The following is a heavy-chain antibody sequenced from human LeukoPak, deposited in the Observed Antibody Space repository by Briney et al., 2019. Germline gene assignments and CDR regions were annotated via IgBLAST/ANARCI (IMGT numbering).Heavy chain of an antibody. Sequence: GGSLRLSCAASGFTFSSYGMHWVRQAPGKGLEWVAVISYDGSNKYYADSVKGRFTISRDNSKNTLYLQMNSLRAEGTAVYYCAKAPPGRITMVRGVLGKYYFDYWGQGTLVTVSS. CDR3: AKAPPGRITMVRGVLGKYYFDY. CDR2: ISYDGSNK. CDR1: GFTFSSYG. D-gene: IGHD3-10*01. J-gene: IGHJ4*02. V-gene: IGHV3-30*18.